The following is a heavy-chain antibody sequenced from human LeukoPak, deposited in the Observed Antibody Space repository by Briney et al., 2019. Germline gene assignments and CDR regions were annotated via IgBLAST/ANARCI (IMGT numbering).Heavy chain of an antibody. V-gene: IGHV3-21*01. D-gene: IGHD3-10*01. J-gene: IGHJ5*02. Sequence: PGGSLRFSCTGSGFTFSGYTMNWVRQAPGQGLEWVSSINPSGDSTWNADSVKGRFTIFRDNSRNSVTLQMNSLRADDTAMYYCGRDVLGETGAGGPWGQGALVTVSS. CDR2: INPSGDST. CDR3: GRDVLGETGAGGP. CDR1: GFTFSGYT.